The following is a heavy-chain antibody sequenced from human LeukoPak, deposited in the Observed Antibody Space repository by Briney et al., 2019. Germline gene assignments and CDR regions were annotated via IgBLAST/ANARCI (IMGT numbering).Heavy chain of an antibody. Sequence: PSETLSLTCTVSGGSISSSSCYWGWIRQPPEKGLEWIGNIFYSGSTYYNPSLKSRVTISVDTSKNQFSLKLTSVTAADTAVYYCARHSPLRYPNWYFDLWGRGTLVTVSS. CDR1: GGSISSSSCY. J-gene: IGHJ2*01. CDR3: ARHSPLRYPNWYFDL. CDR2: IFYSGST. V-gene: IGHV4-39*01. D-gene: IGHD3-16*02.